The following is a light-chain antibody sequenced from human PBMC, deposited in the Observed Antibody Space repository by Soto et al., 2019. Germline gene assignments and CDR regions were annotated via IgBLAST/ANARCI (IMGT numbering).Light chain of an antibody. CDR3: SSYAGSNTLI. Sequence: QSALTQPPSASGSPGQSVTISCTGTSRDVGGYNFVSWYQQHPGKAPKLIIYEVTKRPSGVPDRFSGSKSGNTASLTVSGLQADDEADYYRSSYAGSNTLIFCGGTKLTVL. J-gene: IGLJ2*01. CDR2: EVT. CDR1: SRDVGGYNF. V-gene: IGLV2-8*01.